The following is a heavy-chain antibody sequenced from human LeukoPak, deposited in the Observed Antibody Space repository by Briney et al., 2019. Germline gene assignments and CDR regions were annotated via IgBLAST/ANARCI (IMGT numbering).Heavy chain of an antibody. Sequence: GESLKISCKGSGYTFINYWIAWVRQMPGKGLECLGIIYPGDSDTRYSSSFQGQVTISADRSISTAYLQWSSLKASATPMYYCAXPXIEGASDGFDTWGQGKMVTVSS. V-gene: IGHV5-51*01. CDR3: AXPXIEGASDGFDT. CDR1: GYTFINYW. J-gene: IGHJ3*02. CDR2: IYPGDSDT. D-gene: IGHD1-26*01.